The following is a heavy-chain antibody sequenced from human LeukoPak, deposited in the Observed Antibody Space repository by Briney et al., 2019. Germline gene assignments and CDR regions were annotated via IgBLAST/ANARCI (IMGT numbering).Heavy chain of an antibody. Sequence: GGSLRLSCAASGFTFDDYAMHWVRQAPGKGLEWVSGISWNSGSIGYADSVKGRFTISRDNAKNSLYLQMNSLRAEDTAVYYCAKDPMVRGVPDYFDYWGQGTLVTVSS. CDR2: ISWNSGSI. J-gene: IGHJ4*02. V-gene: IGHV3-9*01. CDR3: AKDPMVRGVPDYFDY. CDR1: GFTFDDYA. D-gene: IGHD3-10*01.